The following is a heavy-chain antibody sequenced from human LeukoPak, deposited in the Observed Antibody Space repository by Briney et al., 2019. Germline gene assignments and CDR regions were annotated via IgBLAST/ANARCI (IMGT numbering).Heavy chain of an antibody. Sequence: GESLKISCKGSGYSFTSYWIGWVRQMPGKGLEWMGIIYPGDSDTRYSPSFQGQVTISADKSISTAYLQWSSLKASDTAMYYCAGATYYYDSSGYAIDYWGQGTLVTVSS. J-gene: IGHJ4*02. CDR2: IYPGDSDT. CDR3: AGATYYYDSSGYAIDY. CDR1: GYSFTSYW. D-gene: IGHD3-22*01. V-gene: IGHV5-51*01.